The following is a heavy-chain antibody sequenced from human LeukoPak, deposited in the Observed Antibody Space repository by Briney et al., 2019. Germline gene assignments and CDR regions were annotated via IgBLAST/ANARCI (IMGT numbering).Heavy chain of an antibody. D-gene: IGHD2-2*01. CDR1: GGSFSGYY. Sequence: SETLSLTCAVYGGSFSGYYWSWIRQPPGKGLEWIGEIKHSGSTNYNPSLKSRVTISVDTSKNQFSLKLSSVTAADTAVYYCARGGSCSSTSCYRHYYYGMDVWGQGTTVTVSS. V-gene: IGHV4-34*01. CDR3: ARGGSCSSTSCYRHYYYGMDV. CDR2: IKHSGST. J-gene: IGHJ6*02.